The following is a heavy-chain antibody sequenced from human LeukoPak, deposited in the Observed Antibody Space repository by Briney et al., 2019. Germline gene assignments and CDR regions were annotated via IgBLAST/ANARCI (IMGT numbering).Heavy chain of an antibody. Sequence: PSETLSLTCAVYGGSFSGYYWSWIRQPPGKGLEWIGEINHSGSTNYNPSLKSRVTISVDTSKNQFSLKLSSVTAADTAVYYCARGAPNYGSRGNYFDYWGQGTLVTVSS. J-gene: IGHJ4*02. CDR2: INHSGST. CDR1: GGSFSGYY. CDR3: ARGAPNYGSRGNYFDY. D-gene: IGHD3-22*01. V-gene: IGHV4-34*01.